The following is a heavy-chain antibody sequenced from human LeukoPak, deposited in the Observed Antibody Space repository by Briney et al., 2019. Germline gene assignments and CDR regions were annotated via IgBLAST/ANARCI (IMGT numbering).Heavy chain of an antibody. CDR1: LTEXS. Sequence: LTEXSXXWVXXXHXKXXXXMGGFDPEDGETIYAQKFQGRVTMTEDTSTDTAYMELSSLRSEDTAVYYCARGRTAYYYLDYWGQGTLVTVSS. J-gene: IGHJ4*02. CDR3: ARGRTAYYYLDY. V-gene: IGHV1-24*01. CDR2: FDPEDGET. D-gene: IGHD3-16*01.